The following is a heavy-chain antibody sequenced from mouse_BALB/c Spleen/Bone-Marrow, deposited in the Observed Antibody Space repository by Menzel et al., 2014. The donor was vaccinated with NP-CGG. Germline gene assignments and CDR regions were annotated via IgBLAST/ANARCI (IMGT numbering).Heavy chain of an antibody. CDR2: IDPAIFT. CDR1: GFNIKDTY. D-gene: IGHD2-14*01. CDR3: ASYWYGLYFDV. V-gene: IGHV14-3*02. Sequence: EVQLQQPGAEVVKPGASVKLPCTASGFNIKDTYLHWVKQRPEQGLDWIGRIDPAIFTKYDPKFQGKASITADTSSNTAYLHLSSLTSEDAAVYYCASYWYGLYFDVWGAGTTVPVSS. J-gene: IGHJ1*01.